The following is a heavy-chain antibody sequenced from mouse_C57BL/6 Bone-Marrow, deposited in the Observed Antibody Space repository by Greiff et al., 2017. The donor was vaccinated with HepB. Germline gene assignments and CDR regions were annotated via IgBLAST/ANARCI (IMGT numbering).Heavy chain of an antibody. CDR3: TSCHSCLSTMVTTPYCYAMDY. D-gene: IGHD2-2*01. CDR2: IYPGDGDT. Sequence: QVQLKQSGAELVKPGASVKISCKASGYAFSSYWMNWVKQRPGKGLEWIGQIYPGDGDTSYNQKFKGKAKLTAVTSASTAYMELSSLTNEDSAVYYCTSCHSCLSTMVTTPYCYAMDYGGQGTSVTVSS. J-gene: IGHJ4*01. CDR1: GYAFSSYW. V-gene: IGHV1-80*01.